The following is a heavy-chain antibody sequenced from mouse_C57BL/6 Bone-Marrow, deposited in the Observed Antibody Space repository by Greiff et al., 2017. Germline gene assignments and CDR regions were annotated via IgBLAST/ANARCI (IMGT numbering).Heavy chain of an antibody. V-gene: IGHV1-15*01. CDR3: TKEDYGWFAY. Sequence: VQLHQSGAELVRPGASVTLSCKASGYTFTDYEMHWVKQTPVHGLEWIGAIDPETGSTAYNQKFKGKAILTADKSSSTAYMELRSLTSEASAVYYCTKEDYGWFAYWGQGTLVTVSA. CDR1: GYTFTDYE. J-gene: IGHJ3*01. D-gene: IGHD2-4*01. CDR2: IDPETGST.